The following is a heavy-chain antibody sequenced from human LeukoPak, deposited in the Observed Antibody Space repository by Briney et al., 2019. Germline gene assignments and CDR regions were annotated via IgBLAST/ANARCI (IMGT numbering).Heavy chain of an antibody. CDR1: GYTFTGYY. V-gene: IGHV1-2*02. CDR3: ARGELSVSHNLMDV. CDR2: INPNSGGT. Sequence: VASEKVSCKASGYTFTGYYMHWVRQAPGQGLEWMGWINPNSGGTNYAQKFQGRVTMTRDTSISTAYMELSRLRSDDTAVYYCARGELSVSHNLMDVWGQGTTVTVSS. J-gene: IGHJ6*02. D-gene: IGHD1-26*01.